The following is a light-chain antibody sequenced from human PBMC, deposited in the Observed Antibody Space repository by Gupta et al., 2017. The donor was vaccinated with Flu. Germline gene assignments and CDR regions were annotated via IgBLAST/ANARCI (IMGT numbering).Light chain of an antibody. J-gene: IGLJ3*02. CDR2: RNN. Sequence: QSVLTQPPPASGNPGQRVTISCSGSSSNIGSGYVYWYQQLPGTAPKLLIHRNNERPSGVPDRFSASKSGNSASLVIRGLRSEDEADYYGAAWDASRTRGVFGGGTKVTVL. V-gene: IGLV1-47*01. CDR3: AAWDASRTRGV. CDR1: SSNIGSGY.